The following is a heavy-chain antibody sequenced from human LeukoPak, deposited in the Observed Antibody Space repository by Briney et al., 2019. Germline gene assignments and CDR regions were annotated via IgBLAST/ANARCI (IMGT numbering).Heavy chain of an antibody. D-gene: IGHD1-26*01. CDR2: IYYSGST. V-gene: IGHV4-59*01. J-gene: IGHJ4*02. CDR3: ARAYSGSYLPHDY. Sequence: PSETLSLTXTVSGGSISSYYWSWIRQPPGKGLEWIRYIYYSGSTNYNPSLKSRVTISVDTSKNQFSLKLSSVTAADTAVYYCARAYSGSYLPHDYWGQGTLVTVSS. CDR1: GGSISSYY.